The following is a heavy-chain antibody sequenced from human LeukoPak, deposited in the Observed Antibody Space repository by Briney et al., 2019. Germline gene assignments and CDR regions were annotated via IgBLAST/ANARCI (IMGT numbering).Heavy chain of an antibody. CDR3: AKKGGMASTYYFDS. D-gene: IGHD5-24*01. CDR1: GFTFSSYA. Sequence: GGSLRLSCAASGFTFSSYAMSWVRQAPGKGLEWVSGISGSGGSTYCPDSVKGRFTISRDNSKNTLYLQMNSVRAEDTAVYYCAKKGGMASTYYFDSWGQGTLVTVSS. V-gene: IGHV3-23*01. CDR2: ISGSGGST. J-gene: IGHJ4*02.